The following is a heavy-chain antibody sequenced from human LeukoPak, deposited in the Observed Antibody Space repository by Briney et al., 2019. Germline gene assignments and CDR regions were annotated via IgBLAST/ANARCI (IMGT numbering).Heavy chain of an antibody. CDR2: ISAYNGNT. D-gene: IGHD5-12*01. V-gene: IGHV1-18*01. CDR1: GYTFTSYG. Sequence: ASVKVSCKASGYTFTSYGISWVRQAPGQGLEWMGWISAYNGNTNYAQKLQGRVTVTTDTSTSTAYMELRSLRSDDTAVYYCARVWWLRRLPHPIPNNIDYWGQGTLVTVSS. J-gene: IGHJ4*02. CDR3: ARVWWLRRLPHPIPNNIDY.